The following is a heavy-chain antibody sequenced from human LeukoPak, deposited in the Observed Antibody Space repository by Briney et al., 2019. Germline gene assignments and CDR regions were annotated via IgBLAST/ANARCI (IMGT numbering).Heavy chain of an antibody. CDR2: FDPEDGET. CDR1: GYTLTELS. D-gene: IGHD3-22*01. V-gene: IGHV1-24*01. Sequence: GASVKVSCKVSGYTLTELSMHWVRLAPGKGLEWMGGFDPEDGETIYAQKFQGRVTMTEDTSTDTAYMELSSLRSEDTAVYYCATERHQYHYDSSGYSFDYWGQGTLVTVSS. J-gene: IGHJ4*02. CDR3: ATERHQYHYDSSGYSFDY.